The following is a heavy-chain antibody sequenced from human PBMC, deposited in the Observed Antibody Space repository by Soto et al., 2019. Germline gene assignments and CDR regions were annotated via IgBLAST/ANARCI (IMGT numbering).Heavy chain of an antibody. CDR1: GYNFAGYW. CDR2: IYPSDSQT. J-gene: IGHJ5*02. D-gene: IGHD3-22*01. Sequence: PGESLKISCKGSGYNFAGYWIAWVRQMPGKGLEWMGSIYPSDSQTYYSPSFQGQVTISADRSTSTVFLQWASLKASDTAVYFCARKDKSGYFNWFDPWGRGTLVTVSS. V-gene: IGHV5-51*01. CDR3: ARKDKSGYFNWFDP.